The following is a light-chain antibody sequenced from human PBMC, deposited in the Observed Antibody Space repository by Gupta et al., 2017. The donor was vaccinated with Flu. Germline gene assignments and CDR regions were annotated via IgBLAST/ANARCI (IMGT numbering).Light chain of an antibody. CDR3: QQYRSYPWT. CDR1: QSVDVW. CDR2: RSS. Sequence: DIQRTQSPSTLSASIGDRITITCRASQSVDVWLAWFQKKPGKAPKSLIYRSSILESGVPSRCSASGSETKVTLTISSLQPDDFASYYCQQYRSYPWTFGQGTKVEIK. V-gene: IGKV1-5*03. J-gene: IGKJ1*01.